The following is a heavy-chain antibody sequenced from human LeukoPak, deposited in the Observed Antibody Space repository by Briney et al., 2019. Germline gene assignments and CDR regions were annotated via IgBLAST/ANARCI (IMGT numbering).Heavy chain of an antibody. Sequence: GGSLRLSCAASGCTFSSYGMHWVRQAPGKGLEWVAVISYDGFNPYYADSVKGRFTISRDNSKNTLWLQMNSLRAEDTAVYYCAKVKEMYSSGSYYFDYWGQGTLVTVSS. V-gene: IGHV3-30*18. D-gene: IGHD6-19*01. CDR1: GCTFSSYG. J-gene: IGHJ4*02. CDR3: AKVKEMYSSGSYYFDY. CDR2: ISYDGFNP.